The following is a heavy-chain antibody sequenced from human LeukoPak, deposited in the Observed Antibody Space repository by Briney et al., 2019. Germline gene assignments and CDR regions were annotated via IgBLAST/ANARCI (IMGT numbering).Heavy chain of an antibody. Sequence: PSETLSLTCTVSGGSISSTSYYWGWIRQPPGRGLEWIGNIYYTGTTSYNPSLKSRVAVSVDTSKNQFSLELSAVTAADTAVYYCARRRGFFYYFDYWGQGSLVTVSS. CDR2: IYYTGTT. CDR1: GGSISSTSYY. CDR3: ARRRGFFYYFDY. D-gene: IGHD3-10*01. V-gene: IGHV4-39*01. J-gene: IGHJ4*02.